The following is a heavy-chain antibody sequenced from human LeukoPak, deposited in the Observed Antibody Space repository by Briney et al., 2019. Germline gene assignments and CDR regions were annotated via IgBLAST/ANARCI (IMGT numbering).Heavy chain of an antibody. V-gene: IGHV3-48*03. CDR2: ISSIGSTI. CDR3: ARAGLIAAAGDVFDY. J-gene: IGHJ4*02. Sequence: GGSLRLSCAASGFTFSSYEMQWVREAPGKGLEWVSYISSIGSTIYYADSLKSRFTVSRDNAKNSLFLQMNSLRAEDTAVYYCARAGLIAAAGDVFDYWGQGTLATVSS. CDR1: GFTFSSYE. D-gene: IGHD6-25*01.